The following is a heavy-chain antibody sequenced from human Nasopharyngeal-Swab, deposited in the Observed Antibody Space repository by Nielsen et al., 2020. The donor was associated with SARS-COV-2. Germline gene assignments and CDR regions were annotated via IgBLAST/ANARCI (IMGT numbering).Heavy chain of an antibody. CDR2: IFYSGST. V-gene: IGHV4-59*01. D-gene: IGHD2/OR15-2a*01. CDR3: ARRGNSYGGNWFDS. CDR1: GGSISGYY. Sequence: SETLSLTCTVPGGSISGYYWSWIRQPPGKGLEWIGHIFYSGSTTYNPSLRSRITISVDTSKNQFSLRLISVTAADTAVYFCARRGNSYGGNWFDSWGLGSLVVVSS. J-gene: IGHJ5*01.